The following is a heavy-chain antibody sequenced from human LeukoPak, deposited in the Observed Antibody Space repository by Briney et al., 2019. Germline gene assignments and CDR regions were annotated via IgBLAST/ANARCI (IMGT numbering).Heavy chain of an antibody. V-gene: IGHV3-21*01. J-gene: IGHJ4*02. CDR2: ISSSSSYI. CDR1: GFTFISYA. Sequence: GGSLRLSCAASGFTFISYAMSWVRQAPGKGLEWVSSISSSSSYIYYADSVKGRFTISRDNAKNSLYLQMNSLRAEDTAVYYCARDSSGWDFDYWGQGTLVTVSS. D-gene: IGHD6-19*01. CDR3: ARDSSGWDFDY.